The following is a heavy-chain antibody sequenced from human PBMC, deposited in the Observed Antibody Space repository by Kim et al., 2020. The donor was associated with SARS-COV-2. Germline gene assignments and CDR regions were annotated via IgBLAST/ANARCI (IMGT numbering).Heavy chain of an antibody. CDR1: GFTFSNAW. V-gene: IGHV3-15*01. CDR3: TTEDYYGSGRPYYYYGMDV. J-gene: IGHJ6*02. D-gene: IGHD3-10*01. CDR2: IKSKTDGGTT. Sequence: GGSLRLSCAASGFTFSNAWMSWVRQAPGKGLEWVGRIKSKTDGGTTDYAAPVKGRFTISRDDLKNTLYLQMNSLKTEDTAVYYCTTEDYYGSGRPYYYYGMDVWGQGTTVTVSS.